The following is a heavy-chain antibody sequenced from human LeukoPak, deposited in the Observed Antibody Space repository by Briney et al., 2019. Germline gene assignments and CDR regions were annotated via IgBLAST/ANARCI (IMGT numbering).Heavy chain of an antibody. D-gene: IGHD3-10*01. CDR3: AKSLYGSGSYYNWFDP. J-gene: IGHJ5*02. CDR1: GYSISSGYY. Sequence: SETLSLTCTVSGYSISSGYYWGWIRQPPGKGLEWIGSIYHSGSTYYNPSLKSRVTISVDTSKNQFSLKLSSVTAADTAVYYCAKSLYGSGSYYNWFDPWGQGTLITVSS. CDR2: IYHSGST. V-gene: IGHV4-38-2*02.